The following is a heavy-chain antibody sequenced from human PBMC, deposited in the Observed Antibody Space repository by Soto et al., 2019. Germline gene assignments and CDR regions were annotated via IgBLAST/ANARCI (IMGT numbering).Heavy chain of an antibody. Sequence: ASVKVSCKASGYSFTRYGIGWARQAPGQGLEWMGWINAYNGNTNYAQKLQGRLTLTTDTSTTTAYMELRSLRSKDTAIYYCAMVDAYVTPSPQDVWGQGTTVTVSS. CDR2: INAYNGNT. D-gene: IGHD2-8*01. CDR3: AMVDAYVTPSPQDV. CDR1: GYSFTRYG. V-gene: IGHV1-18*01. J-gene: IGHJ6*02.